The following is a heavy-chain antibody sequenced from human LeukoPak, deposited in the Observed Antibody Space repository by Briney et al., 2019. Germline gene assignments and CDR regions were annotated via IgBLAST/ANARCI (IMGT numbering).Heavy chain of an antibody. V-gene: IGHV1-2*02. J-gene: IGHJ6*02. CDR2: INPQSGGT. Sequence: ASVKVSSKASGYTLTRYYMHWVRQAPGQGLEWMGWINPQSGGTNYAQKFQGRVTMTRDTSISTAYMELSRLRSDDTAVYYCAREYSSGSYYYYYGMDVWGQGTTVTVSS. D-gene: IGHD6-19*01. CDR1: GYTLTRYY. CDR3: AREYSSGSYYYYYGMDV.